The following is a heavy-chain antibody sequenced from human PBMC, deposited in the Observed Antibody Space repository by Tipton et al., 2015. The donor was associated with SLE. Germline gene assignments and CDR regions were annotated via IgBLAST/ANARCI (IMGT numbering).Heavy chain of an antibody. J-gene: IGHJ6*02. CDR2: ISYDGSNK. D-gene: IGHD1-26*01. CDR3: AKPSEGATTMGMDV. CDR1: GFTFSSYG. Sequence: SLRLSCAASGFTFSSYGMHWVRQAPGKGLEWVAVISYDGSNKYYADSVKGRFTISRDNSKNTLYLQMNSLRAEDTAVYYCAKPSEGATTMGMDVWGQGTTVTVSS. V-gene: IGHV3-30*18.